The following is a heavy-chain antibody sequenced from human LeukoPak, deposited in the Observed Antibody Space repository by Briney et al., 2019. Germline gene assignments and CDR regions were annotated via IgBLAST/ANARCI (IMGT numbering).Heavy chain of an antibody. CDR3: AREGFDWNSRAFDP. D-gene: IGHD1-7*01. Sequence: PGGSLRLSCATSGFSFSSYGMTWVRQAPGKGLEWVANIKDDGSEKYYVDSVKGRFTISRDNAKNSLYLQMNSLRAEDTAVYYCAREGFDWNSRAFDPWGQGTLVTVSS. CDR2: IKDDGSEK. V-gene: IGHV3-7*01. CDR1: GFSFSSYG. J-gene: IGHJ5*02.